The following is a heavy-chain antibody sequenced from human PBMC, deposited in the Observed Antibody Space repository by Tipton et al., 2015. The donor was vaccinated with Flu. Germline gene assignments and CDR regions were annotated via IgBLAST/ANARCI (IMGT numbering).Heavy chain of an antibody. D-gene: IGHD3-10*01. CDR2: IYYSGST. Sequence: TLSLTCTVSGGSISSYYWSWIRQPPGKGLEWIGYIYYSGSTNYNPSLKSRVTISVDTSKNQFSLKLSSVTAADTAVYYCARRSPLRAMVRGVIVGAFDYWGQGTLVTVSS. J-gene: IGHJ4*02. V-gene: IGHV4-59*12. CDR3: ARRSPLRAMVRGVIVGAFDY. CDR1: GGSISSYY.